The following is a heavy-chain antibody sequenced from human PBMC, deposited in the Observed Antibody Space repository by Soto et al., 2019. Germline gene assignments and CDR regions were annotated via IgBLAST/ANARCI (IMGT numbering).Heavy chain of an antibody. CDR2: IYYSGST. D-gene: IGHD3-10*01. J-gene: IGHJ6*02. Sequence: SETLSLTCTVSGGSISSYYWSWIRQPPGKGLEWIGYIYYSGSTNYNPSLKSRVTISVDTSKNQFSLKLSSVTAADTAVYYCARQGGSGSYYNGNYGMDVWGQGTTVTVSS. V-gene: IGHV4-59*08. CDR3: ARQGGSGSYYNGNYGMDV. CDR1: GGSISSYY.